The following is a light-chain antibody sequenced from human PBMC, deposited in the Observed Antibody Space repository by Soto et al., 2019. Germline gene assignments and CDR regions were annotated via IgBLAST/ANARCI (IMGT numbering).Light chain of an antibody. J-gene: IGKJ5*01. CDR3: QQYDNWPS. V-gene: IGKV3D-15*01. CDR2: GAS. CDR1: QSVGYS. Sequence: EIVMTQSPGTLSVSPGERATLSCRASQSVGYSLAWYQRKPGQTPRLLIYGASTRATGIPARFSGSGSGTEFTLTISGLQSGDFAVYYWQQYDNWPSFGQGTRLEIK.